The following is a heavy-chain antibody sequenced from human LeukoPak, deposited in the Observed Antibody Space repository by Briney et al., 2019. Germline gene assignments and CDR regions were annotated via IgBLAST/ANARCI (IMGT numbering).Heavy chain of an antibody. Sequence: ASVKVSCKASGYSFTSYDINWVRQATGQGLEWMGWMNPNSGNTDCAQKFQGRVTMTRNTSITTAYMELSSLRSEDTAVYYCARAPAWLQPRFDYWGQGTLVTVSS. V-gene: IGHV1-8*01. D-gene: IGHD5-24*01. J-gene: IGHJ4*02. CDR2: MNPNSGNT. CDR3: ARAPAWLQPRFDY. CDR1: GYSFTSYD.